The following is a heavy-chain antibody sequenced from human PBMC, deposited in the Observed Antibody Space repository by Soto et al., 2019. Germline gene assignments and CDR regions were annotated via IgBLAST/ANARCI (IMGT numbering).Heavy chain of an antibody. J-gene: IGHJ4*02. CDR3: ARVQCGGGTCYVDY. D-gene: IGHD2-21*01. CDR2: IYHTGST. Sequence: QVQLQESGPGLVKPSQTLSLTCTVSGGSISSGDYYWSWIRQPPGKGLECIGYIYHTGSTYYKPSLKRRVTISVDTSKNQFSLKLSSVTAADTAVYYCARVQCGGGTCYVDYWGQGTLVTVSS. CDR1: GGSISSGDYY. V-gene: IGHV4-30-4*01.